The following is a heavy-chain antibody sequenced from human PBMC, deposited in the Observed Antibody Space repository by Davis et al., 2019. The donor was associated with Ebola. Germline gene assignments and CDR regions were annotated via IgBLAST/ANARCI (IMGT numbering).Heavy chain of an antibody. J-gene: IGHJ5*02. CDR1: GGSISSGGYS. Sequence: SETLSLTCAVSGGSISSGGYSWSWIRQPPGKGLEWIGYIYHSGSTYYNPSLKSRVTISVDTSKNQFSLKLSSVTAADTAVYYCARGGSNWYEDWFDPWGQGTLVTVSS. CDR2: IYHSGST. CDR3: ARGGSNWYEDWFDP. D-gene: IGHD6-13*01. V-gene: IGHV4-30-2*02.